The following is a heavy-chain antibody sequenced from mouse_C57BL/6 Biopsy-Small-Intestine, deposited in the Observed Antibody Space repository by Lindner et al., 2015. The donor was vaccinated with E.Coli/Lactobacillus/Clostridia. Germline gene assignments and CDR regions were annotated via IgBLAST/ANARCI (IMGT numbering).Heavy chain of an antibody. CDR3: VRGRDYYDDSGYVVY. CDR2: INPKSGGT. Sequence: SVKVVLQGFWIHVLPATYIHWVRQAPGQGLEWMGWINPKSGGTNYAQKFQGRVTMTSDTSISTAYMELSRLRSDDTAVYYCVRGRDYYDDSGYVVYWGQGTLVTVSS. D-gene: IGHD1-1*02. V-gene: IGHV1-64*01. J-gene: IGHJ4*01. CDR1: IHVLPATY.